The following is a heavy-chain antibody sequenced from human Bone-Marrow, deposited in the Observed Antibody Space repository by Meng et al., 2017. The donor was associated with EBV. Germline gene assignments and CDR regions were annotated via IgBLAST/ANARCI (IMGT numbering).Heavy chain of an antibody. CDR1: GASISSTTYY. J-gene: IGHJ4*02. V-gene: IGHV4-39*07. D-gene: IGHD5-18*01. CDR3: ATSYGYTSTY. CDR2: MSYSSRTT. Sequence: QLLLQEPGPGLVTPSETLSLTCSVSGASISSTTYYWGWIRQSPGKGLEWIGSMSYSSRTTSYNASLKTRVSISIDSSKNQFSLRLQSVTAADTAVYYCATSYGYTSTYWGPGTLVTVSS.